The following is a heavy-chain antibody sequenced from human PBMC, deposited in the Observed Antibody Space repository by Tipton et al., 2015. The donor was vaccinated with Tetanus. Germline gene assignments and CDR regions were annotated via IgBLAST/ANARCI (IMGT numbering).Heavy chain of an antibody. CDR1: GASINSGGYL. J-gene: IGHJ5*02. CDR2: INYTQRT. Sequence: TLSLTCTVSGASINSGGYLWTWVRQHRGKGLEWIGYINYTQRTSSNPTIKSLVNITVDTSKNQFSLRLTSVTAADTAVYYCARGLPRESFYLDRWGQGKQVAVSS. D-gene: IGHD3-16*02. CDR3: ARGLPRESFYLDR. V-gene: IGHV4-31*01.